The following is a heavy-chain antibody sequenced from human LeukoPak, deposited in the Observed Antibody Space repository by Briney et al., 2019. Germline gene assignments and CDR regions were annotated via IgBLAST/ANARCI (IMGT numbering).Heavy chain of an antibody. CDR3: ARYIDTYGWFDP. CDR2: IKQDGSEK. V-gene: IGHV3-7*01. CDR1: GFTFSSYW. J-gene: IGHJ5*02. D-gene: IGHD2-15*01. Sequence: PGGSLRLSCTASGFTFSSYWMSWVRQAPGKGLEGVANIKQDGSEKNYVDSVRGRFTISRDNAKNSLYLQMNSLRAEDTAVYYCARYIDTYGWFDPWGQGTLVTVSS.